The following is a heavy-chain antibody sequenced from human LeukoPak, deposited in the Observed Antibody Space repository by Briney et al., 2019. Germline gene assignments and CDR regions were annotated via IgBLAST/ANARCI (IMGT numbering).Heavy chain of an antibody. CDR3: ARDFRGNAFDI. D-gene: IGHD3-16*01. Sequence: PGGSLRLSCAASGFTVSSNYMNWVRQAPGKGLEWVSPISSSSSYIYYADSVKGRFTISRDNAKNSLYLQMNSLRAEDTAVYYCARDFRGNAFDIWGQGTMVTVSS. V-gene: IGHV3-21*01. J-gene: IGHJ3*02. CDR2: ISSSSSYI. CDR1: GFTVSSNY.